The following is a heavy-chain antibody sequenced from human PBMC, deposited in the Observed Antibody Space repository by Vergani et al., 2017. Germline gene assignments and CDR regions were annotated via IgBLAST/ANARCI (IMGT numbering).Heavy chain of an antibody. Sequence: QVQLQESGPGLVKSSETLSLTCGVSFDSIRNLYCNWIRQPPGKGLEWIGSIHYSENTNYNPSLKTRVTISVDTSKNQFSLTLTSVTAADTAVYYCASDTHSGQRADRWGQGILVTVTS. CDR2: IHYSENT. J-gene: IGHJ5*02. V-gene: IGHV4-59*11. CDR1: FDSIRNLY. CDR3: ASDTHSGQRADR. D-gene: IGHD6-19*01.